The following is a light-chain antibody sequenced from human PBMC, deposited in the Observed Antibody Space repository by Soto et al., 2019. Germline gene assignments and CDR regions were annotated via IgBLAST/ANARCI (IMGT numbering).Light chain of an antibody. V-gene: IGKV1-5*03. CDR3: QQYNVDAHT. J-gene: IGKJ1*01. CDR1: QSISTW. CDR2: KAS. Sequence: DIQMTQSPSTLSASVGDRVTITCRASQSISTWLAWYQQKPGKTPNLLIYKASILEGGVPSRFSGSGSGTEFTLTISRLQPDDFATYYWQQYNVDAHTFGQGPKVEIK.